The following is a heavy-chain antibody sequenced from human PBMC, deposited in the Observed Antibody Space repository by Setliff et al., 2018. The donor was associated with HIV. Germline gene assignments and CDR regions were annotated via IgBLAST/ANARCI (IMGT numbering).Heavy chain of an antibody. D-gene: IGHD3-16*01. J-gene: IGHJ6*03. CDR3: GRGGGVTFYYYYYMDV. CDR2: LNPRSGGS. V-gene: IGHV1-2*02. Sequence: GASVKVSCKASGYTFSGYYIHWVRQAPGQGLEWMGWLNPRSGGSDYAQRFQGRVTMTRDTSISTAYMELSRLTSDDTAVYYCGRGGGVTFYYYYYMDVWAKGTTVTVSS. CDR1: GYTFSGYY.